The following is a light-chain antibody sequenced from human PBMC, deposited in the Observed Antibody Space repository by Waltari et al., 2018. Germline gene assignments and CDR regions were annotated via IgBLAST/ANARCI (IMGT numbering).Light chain of an antibody. CDR1: SSNIGSNT. CDR3: AAWDDSLNGVV. Sequence: QSVLTQPPSASGTPGQRVTISCSGSSSNIGSNTVNWYQQLPGMAPKLLIYSNNQRPSGVPDRFSGSKSGTSASLAISGLQSEDEADYYCAAWDDSLNGVVFGGWTKLTVL. CDR2: SNN. J-gene: IGLJ2*01. V-gene: IGLV1-44*01.